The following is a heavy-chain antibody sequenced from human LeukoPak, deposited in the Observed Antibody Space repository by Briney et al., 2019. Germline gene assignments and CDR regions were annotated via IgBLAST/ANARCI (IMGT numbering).Heavy chain of an antibody. CDR1: GGSFSGYY. CDR3: ARDFGSGSLDC. J-gene: IGHJ4*02. V-gene: IGHV4-34*01. D-gene: IGHD3-10*01. CDR2: INHSGST. Sequence: SETLSLTCAVYGGSFSGYYWSWIRQPPGKGLEWIGEINHSGSTNYNPSLKSRVTISVDTSKNQFSLKLSSVTAADTAVYYCARDFGSGSLDCWGQGTLVTVSS.